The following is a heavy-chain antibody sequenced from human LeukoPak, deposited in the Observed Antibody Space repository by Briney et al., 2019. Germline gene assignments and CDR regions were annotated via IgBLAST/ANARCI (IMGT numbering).Heavy chain of an antibody. D-gene: IGHD3-22*01. V-gene: IGHV4-59*01. CDR3: AGASYDSSGVH. Sequence: SETLSLTCTVSGGSISSYYWRWIRQPPGKGLEWIGYIYYSGSTNYNRSLKSRVTISVDTSKNQFSLKLSSVTAADTAVYYCAGASYDSSGVHWGQGTLVTVSS. CDR2: IYYSGST. CDR1: GGSISSYY. J-gene: IGHJ4*02.